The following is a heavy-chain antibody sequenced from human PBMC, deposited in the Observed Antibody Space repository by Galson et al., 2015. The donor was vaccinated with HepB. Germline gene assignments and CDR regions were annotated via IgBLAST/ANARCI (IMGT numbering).Heavy chain of an antibody. CDR1: GFTFSSYS. V-gene: IGHV3-48*01. CDR3: ARGVESGYFDY. D-gene: IGHD3-10*01. J-gene: IGHJ4*02. Sequence: SLRLSCAASGFTFSSYSMNWVRQAPGKGLEWVSYISSSGTTVYYAASVKGRFTISRDNSKNTLYLQMNSLRAEDTAVYYCARGVESGYFDYWGQGTLVTVSS. CDR2: ISSSGTTV.